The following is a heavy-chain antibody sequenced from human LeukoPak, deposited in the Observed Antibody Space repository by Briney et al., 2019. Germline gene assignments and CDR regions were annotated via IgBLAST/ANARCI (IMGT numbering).Heavy chain of an antibody. J-gene: IGHJ5*02. D-gene: IGHD3-10*01. Sequence: ASVKVSCKTSGYTFSNSGLHWVRQAPGQSLEWMEWINAGNGNRKYSQKFQDRLTITRDTSASTVYMELNSLKSEDTAMYFCARGRGLIGTSRFDPWGQGTLVIVSS. CDR2: INAGNGNR. CDR1: GYTFSNSG. CDR3: ARGRGLIGTSRFDP. V-gene: IGHV1-3*01.